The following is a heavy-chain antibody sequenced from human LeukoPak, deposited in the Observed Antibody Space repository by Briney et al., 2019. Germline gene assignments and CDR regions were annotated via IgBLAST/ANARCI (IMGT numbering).Heavy chain of an antibody. Sequence: SETLSLTCTVSGYSISSGYYWGWIRQPPGKGLEWIGEINHSGSTNYNPSLKSRVTISVDTSKNQFSLKLSSVTAADTAVYYCARSAYYYYYMDVWGKGTTVTISS. CDR2: INHSGST. J-gene: IGHJ6*03. CDR1: GYSISSGYY. V-gene: IGHV4-38-2*02. CDR3: ARSAYYYYYMDV.